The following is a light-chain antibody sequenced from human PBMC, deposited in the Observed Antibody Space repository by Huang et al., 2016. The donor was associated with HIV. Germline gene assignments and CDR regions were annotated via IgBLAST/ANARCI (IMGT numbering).Light chain of an antibody. CDR3: QHYYSTPPA. CDR2: AAS. CDR1: QGIANS. Sequence: DIQMTQSPSSLSASIGDRVTITCRASQGIANSVAWYQQRPGKAPKLLLYAASRLLSGLPSRFSGSGSGTYYTLTISSLQPEDFATYYCQHYYSTPPAFGQGTKLEIK. V-gene: IGKV1-NL1*01. J-gene: IGKJ2*01.